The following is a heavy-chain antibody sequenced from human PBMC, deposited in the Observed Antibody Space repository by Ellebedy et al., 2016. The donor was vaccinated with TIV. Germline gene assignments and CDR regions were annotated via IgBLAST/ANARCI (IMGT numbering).Heavy chain of an antibody. D-gene: IGHD2-21*02. CDR3: ARALGGGDCY. CDR2: IKQDGSEE. J-gene: IGHJ4*02. CDR1: GFTFSTYW. V-gene: IGHV3-7*01. Sequence: GGSLRLSXAASGFTFSTYWMHWVRQAPGKGLEWVANIKQDGSEEYYVDSVKGRFTISRDNAKNSLYLQMNSLRAEDTAVYYCARALGGGDCYWGQGTLVTVSS.